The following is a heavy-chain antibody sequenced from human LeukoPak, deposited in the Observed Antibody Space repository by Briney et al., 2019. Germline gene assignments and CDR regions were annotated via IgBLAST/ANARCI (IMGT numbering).Heavy chain of an antibody. V-gene: IGHV4-39*01. CDR3: AALWVQLGYCSGGSCYYYYYGMDV. CDR1: GGSISSSSYY. CDR2: IYYSGST. Sequence: PSETLSLTCTVSGGSISSSSYYWGWIRQPPGKGLEWIGSIYYSGSTYYNPSLKSRVTISVDTSKNQFSLKLSSVTAADTAVYYCAALWVQLGYCSGGSCYYYYYGMDVWGQGTTVTVSS. D-gene: IGHD2-15*01. J-gene: IGHJ6*02.